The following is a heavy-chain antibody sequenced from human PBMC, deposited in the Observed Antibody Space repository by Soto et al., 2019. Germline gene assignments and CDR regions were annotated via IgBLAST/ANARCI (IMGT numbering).Heavy chain of an antibody. CDR2: IYHSGST. CDR3: ARERYDYGASDY. J-gene: IGHJ4*02. CDR1: GYSISSGYY. V-gene: IGHV4-38-2*02. D-gene: IGHD4-17*01. Sequence: SETLSLTCAVSGYSISSGYYWGWIRQPPGKGLEWIGSIYHSGSTYYNPSLKSRVTISVDTSKNQFSLKLSSVTAADTAVYYCARERYDYGASDYWGQGTLVTVSS.